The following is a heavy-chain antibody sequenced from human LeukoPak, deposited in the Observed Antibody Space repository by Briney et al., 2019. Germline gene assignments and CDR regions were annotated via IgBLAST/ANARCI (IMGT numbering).Heavy chain of an antibody. V-gene: IGHV3-53*01. J-gene: IGHJ3*02. D-gene: IGHD3-22*01. CDR3: ARDMESGGYYFLGAFDI. Sequence: GGSLRLSCAASGSTISDSYMTWVRQAPGKGLEWVSVIYSGGSTYYADSVKGRFAISRDNSKNTLYLQMNSLRAEDTAVYYCARDMESGGYYFLGAFDIWGQGTVVTVSS. CDR1: GSTISDSY. CDR2: IYSGGST.